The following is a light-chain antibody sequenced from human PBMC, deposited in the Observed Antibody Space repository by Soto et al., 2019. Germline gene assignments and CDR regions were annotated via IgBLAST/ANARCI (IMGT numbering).Light chain of an antibody. CDR3: SSYAASNNFYFV. CDR1: SSDVGGYNY. V-gene: IGLV2-8*01. CDR2: EVT. J-gene: IGLJ3*02. Sequence: QCALTQPPSATGAPGESVTIFCTGTSSDVGGYNYVSWYQQYPGRAPRLMIYEVTKRPSGVPDRFSGSKSGNTASLTVSGLQAEDEADYYCSSYAASNNFYFVFGGGTKVTVL.